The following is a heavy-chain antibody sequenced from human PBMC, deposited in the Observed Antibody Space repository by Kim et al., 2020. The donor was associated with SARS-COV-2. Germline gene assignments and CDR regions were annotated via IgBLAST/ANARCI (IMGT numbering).Heavy chain of an antibody. V-gene: IGHV3-23*01. D-gene: IGHD2-15*01. CDR3: AKSFVVVGATNFDY. Sequence: ADSVKGRFTISRDNSKNTLYLQMNSLSAGDTAVYFCAKSFVVVGATNFDYWGQGTLVTVSS. J-gene: IGHJ4*02.